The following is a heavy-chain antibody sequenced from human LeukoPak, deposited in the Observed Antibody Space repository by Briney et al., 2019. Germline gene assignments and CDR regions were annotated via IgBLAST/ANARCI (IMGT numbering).Heavy chain of an antibody. V-gene: IGHV3-23*01. D-gene: IGHD3-10*01. J-gene: IGHJ4*02. CDR3: AKDQTPYGSGSYSPIDY. CDR1: GFTVSSNY. Sequence: GGSLRLSCAASGFTVSSNYMNWVRQAPGKGLEWVSGISGSGGSTHYADSVKGRFTISRDNSKNTLYLQVNSLRAEDTALYYCAKDQTPYGSGSYSPIDYWGQGTLVTVSS. CDR2: ISGSGGST.